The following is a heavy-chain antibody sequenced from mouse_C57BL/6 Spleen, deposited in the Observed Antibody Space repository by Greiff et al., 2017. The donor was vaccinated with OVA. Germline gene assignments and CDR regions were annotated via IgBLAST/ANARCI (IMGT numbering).Heavy chain of an antibody. D-gene: IGHD3-2*02. CDR1: GYTFTSYW. CDR2: IDPSDSEP. CDR3: ERGDSSVFAY. V-gene: IGHV1-52*01. J-gene: IGHJ3*01. Sequence: QVQLQQPGAELVRPGSSVKLSCKASGYTFTSYWMHWVKQRPIQGLEWIGNIDPSDSEPHYNQKFKDKATLTVDKSSSTAYMQLSSLTSEDSAVYYCERGDSSVFAYWGQGTLVTVSA.